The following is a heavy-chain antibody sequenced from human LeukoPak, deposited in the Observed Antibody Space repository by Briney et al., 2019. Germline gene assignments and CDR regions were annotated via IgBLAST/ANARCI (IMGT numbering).Heavy chain of an antibody. Sequence: SVKVSCKASGGTFSSYTITWVRQASGQGLEWMGGIMPLFNTPNYAQQFQGRVTITTDESTSTAYMELSSLRFEDTAMYYCARVDRYHFYLDVWGKGTTVTVSS. CDR2: IMPLFNTP. CDR1: GGTFSSYT. CDR3: ARVDRYHFYLDV. J-gene: IGHJ6*03. V-gene: IGHV1-69*05.